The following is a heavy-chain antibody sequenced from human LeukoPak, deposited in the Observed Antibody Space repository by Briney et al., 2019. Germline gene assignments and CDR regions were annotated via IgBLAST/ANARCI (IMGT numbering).Heavy chain of an antibody. CDR1: GFTVSSNY. J-gene: IGHJ4*02. Sequence: PGGSLRLSCAASGFTVSSNYMSWVRQAPGKGLEWVSSISSSSSYIYYADSVKGRFTISRDNAENSLYLQMNSLRAEDTAVYYCANSGYSSSWYYFGWGQGTLVTVSS. CDR3: ANSGYSSSWYYFG. V-gene: IGHV3-21*01. D-gene: IGHD6-13*01. CDR2: ISSSSSYI.